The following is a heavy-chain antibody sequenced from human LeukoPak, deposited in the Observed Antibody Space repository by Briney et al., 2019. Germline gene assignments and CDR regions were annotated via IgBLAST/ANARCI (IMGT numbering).Heavy chain of an antibody. CDR2: IRYDGSDK. V-gene: IGHV3-30*02. CDR1: GFTFSSYG. Sequence: GGSLRLSCAASGFTFSSYGIHWVRQAPVKGLEWVAFIRYDGSDKYFADIVKGRFTISRDNSKNTVYLQMNSLRVEDTAIYYCARDPLTGSYGVNWLDPWGQGTLVTVSS. D-gene: IGHD1-26*01. CDR3: ARDPLTGSYGVNWLDP. J-gene: IGHJ5*02.